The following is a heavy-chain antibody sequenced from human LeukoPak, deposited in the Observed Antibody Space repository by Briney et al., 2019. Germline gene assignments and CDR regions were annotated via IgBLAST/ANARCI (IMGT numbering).Heavy chain of an antibody. V-gene: IGHV3-7*01. Sequence: PGGSLRLSRAASGFTFSSYWMSWVRQAPGKGLEWVANIKQDGSEKYYVDSVKGRFTISRDNAKNSLYLQMNSLRAEDTAVYYCASENFWSGYRCYYYYYMDVWGKGTTVTVSS. J-gene: IGHJ6*03. CDR1: GFTFSSYW. CDR2: IKQDGSEK. CDR3: ASENFWSGYRCYYYYYMDV. D-gene: IGHD3-3*01.